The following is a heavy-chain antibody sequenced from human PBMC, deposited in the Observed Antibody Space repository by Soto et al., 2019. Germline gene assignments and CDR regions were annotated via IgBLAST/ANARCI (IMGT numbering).Heavy chain of an antibody. CDR3: ATGLDDSSGWGSWRY. Sequence: GASVKVSCKVSGYTLTELSMHWVRQAPGKGLEWMGGFDPEDSETIYEQKFQGRVTMTEDTSTDTAYMELSSLRSEDTAVYYCATGLDDSSGWGSWRYWGQGTLVTVSS. D-gene: IGHD6-19*01. V-gene: IGHV1-24*01. CDR2: FDPEDSET. CDR1: GYTLTELS. J-gene: IGHJ4*02.